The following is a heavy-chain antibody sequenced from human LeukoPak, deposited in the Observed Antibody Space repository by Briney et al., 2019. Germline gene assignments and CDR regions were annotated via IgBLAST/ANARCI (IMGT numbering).Heavy chain of an antibody. V-gene: IGHV4-34*01. D-gene: IGHD3-3*01. CDR2: INHSGST. J-gene: IGHJ4*02. Sequence: SETLSLTCAVYGGSFSGYYWSWIRQPPGKGLEWIGEINHSGSTTYNPSLKSRVTISVDTSKIQFSLKLSSVTAADTAVYYCARGNTYYDFWSAYSSVYFDYWGQGTLVTVSS. CDR1: GGSFSGYY. CDR3: ARGNTYYDFWSAYSSVYFDY.